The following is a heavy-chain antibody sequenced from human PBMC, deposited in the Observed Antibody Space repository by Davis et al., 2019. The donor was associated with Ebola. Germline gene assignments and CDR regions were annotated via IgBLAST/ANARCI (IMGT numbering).Heavy chain of an antibody. CDR3: TRSPPRGVMVTLNWFDP. D-gene: IGHD3-16*01. CDR2: IYYSGST. CDR1: GDSISSSNYY. Sequence: SETLSLTCTVSGDSISSSNYYWVWIRQPPGKGLEWIGSIYYSGSTYYNPSLKGRVTFPVDISKNQFSLKLSSVTAADTAVYYCTRSPPRGVMVTLNWFDPWGQGTLVTVSP. J-gene: IGHJ5*02. V-gene: IGHV4-39*01.